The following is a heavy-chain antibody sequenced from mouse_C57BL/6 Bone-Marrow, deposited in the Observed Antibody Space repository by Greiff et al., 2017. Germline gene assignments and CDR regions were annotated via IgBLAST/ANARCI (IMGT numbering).Heavy chain of an antibody. V-gene: IGHV5-4*01. D-gene: IGHD1-1*01. J-gene: IGHJ2*01. CDR1: GFTFSSYA. CDR3: ARATVVPFDY. Sequence: EVQVVESGGGLVKPGGSLKLSCAASGFTFSSYAMSWVRQTPEKRLEWVATISDGGSYTYYPDNVKGRFTISRDNAKNNLYLQRSHLKSEDTAMYYCARATVVPFDYWGQGTTLTVSS. CDR2: ISDGGSYT.